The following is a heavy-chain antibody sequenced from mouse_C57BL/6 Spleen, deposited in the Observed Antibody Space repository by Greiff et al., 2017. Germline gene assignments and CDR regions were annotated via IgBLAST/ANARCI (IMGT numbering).Heavy chain of an antibody. D-gene: IGHD2-5*01. CDR2: IYPGDGDT. Sequence: QVHVKQSGAGLVKPGASVKISCKASGYAFSSYWMNWVKQRPGKGLEWIGQIYPGDGDTNYNGKFKGKATLTADKSSSTAYMQLSSLTSEDSAVYFCAPYYSKRFAYWGQGTLVTVSA. CDR1: GYAFSSYW. J-gene: IGHJ3*01. CDR3: APYYSKRFAY. V-gene: IGHV1-80*01.